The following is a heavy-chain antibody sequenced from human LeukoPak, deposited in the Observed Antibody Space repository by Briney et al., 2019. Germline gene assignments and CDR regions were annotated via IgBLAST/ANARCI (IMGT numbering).Heavy chain of an antibody. CDR3: ARSRDGYNPWDY. CDR2: IYYSGST. CDR1: GGSISSYY. D-gene: IGHD5-24*01. J-gene: IGHJ4*02. Sequence: SETLSLTCTVSGGSISSYYWSWTRQPPGKGLEWIGYIYYSGSTNYNPSLKSRVTISVDTSKNQFSLKLSSVTAADTAVYYCARSRDGYNPWDYWGQGTLVTVSS. V-gene: IGHV4-59*01.